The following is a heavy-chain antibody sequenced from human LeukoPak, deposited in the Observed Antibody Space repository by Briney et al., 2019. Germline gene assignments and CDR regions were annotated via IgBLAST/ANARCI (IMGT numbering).Heavy chain of an antibody. CDR2: IYYSGST. CDR1: GGSICSGDYY. J-gene: IGHJ4*02. CDR3: ASTIAYRTQFDY. D-gene: IGHD5-24*01. Sequence: PSQTLSLTCTVSGGSICSGDYYWSWIRQPPGKGLEWIGYIYYSGSTYYNPSLKSRVTISVDTSKNQFSLKLSSVTAADTAVYYCASTIAYRTQFDYWGQGTLVTVSS. V-gene: IGHV4-30-4*01.